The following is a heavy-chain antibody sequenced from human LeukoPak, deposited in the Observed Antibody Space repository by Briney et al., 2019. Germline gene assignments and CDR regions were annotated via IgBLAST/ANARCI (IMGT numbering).Heavy chain of an antibody. V-gene: IGHV4-61*02. CDR2: ISTSGST. Sequence: PSQTLSLTCTVSGGSISSGNYYWSWIRQPAGKGLEWIGRISTSGSTNYNPSLKSRATISVDTSKNQLSLKLSSVTAADTAVYYCAGPYDSSGYYYNDAFDMWGQGTMVTVSS. D-gene: IGHD3-22*01. CDR3: AGPYDSSGYYYNDAFDM. J-gene: IGHJ3*02. CDR1: GGSISSGNYY.